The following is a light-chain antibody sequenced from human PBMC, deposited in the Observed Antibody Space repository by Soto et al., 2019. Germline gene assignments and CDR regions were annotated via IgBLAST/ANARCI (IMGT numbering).Light chain of an antibody. J-gene: IGLJ2*01. Sequence: QPVLTQSPSASASLGASVKLTCTLSSGHSSYAIAWHQQQPEKGPRYLMKLDSDGSHTKGDAIRDRFSGSSSGAERYLTISSLQSEDEADYYCQTWGTGIHVVFGGGTKVTVL. V-gene: IGLV4-69*01. CDR1: SGHSSYA. CDR2: LDSDGSH. CDR3: QTWGTGIHVV.